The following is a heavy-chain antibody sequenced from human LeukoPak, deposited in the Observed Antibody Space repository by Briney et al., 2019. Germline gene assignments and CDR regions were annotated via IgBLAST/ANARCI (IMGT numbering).Heavy chain of an antibody. J-gene: IGHJ4*02. D-gene: IGHD6-19*01. CDR1: GFTFSSYA. CDR3: ARDPASRGIAVAFFDY. CDR2: ISYDGSNK. Sequence: GRSLRLSCAASGFTFSSYAMHWVRQAPGKGLEWVALISYDGSNKYYADSVKGRFTISRDNSKNTLYLQMNSLRAEDTAVYYCARDPASRGIAVAFFDYWGQGTLVTVSS. V-gene: IGHV3-30-3*01.